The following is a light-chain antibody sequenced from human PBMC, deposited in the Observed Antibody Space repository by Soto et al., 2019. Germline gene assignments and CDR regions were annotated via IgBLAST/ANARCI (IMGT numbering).Light chain of an antibody. CDR1: SSHIGNNY. Sequence: VLTQPPPVSAAPGQKGTISRPESSSHIGNNYVSWYQQLPGTAPKLLIYENNKRPSGIPDRFSGSKSGTSATLGITGLQTGDEADYYCGTWDSSLSAVVFGGGTKVTVL. CDR3: GTWDSSLSAVV. CDR2: ENN. J-gene: IGLJ2*01. V-gene: IGLV1-51*02.